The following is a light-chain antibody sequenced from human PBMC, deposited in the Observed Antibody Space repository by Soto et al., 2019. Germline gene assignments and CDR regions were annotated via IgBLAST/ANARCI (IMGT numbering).Light chain of an antibody. CDR3: QQYSNWPRT. V-gene: IGKV3-15*01. CDR2: GAS. Sequence: EIVVTQSPATLSLSPEERGTRSCRASKSVSSNLAWYQQKPGQAPRLLIFGASTRATGIPDRFSGSGSGTEFTLTISSLQSEDFAVYYCQQYSNWPRTFGQGRIVDIK. CDR1: KSVSSN. J-gene: IGKJ1*01.